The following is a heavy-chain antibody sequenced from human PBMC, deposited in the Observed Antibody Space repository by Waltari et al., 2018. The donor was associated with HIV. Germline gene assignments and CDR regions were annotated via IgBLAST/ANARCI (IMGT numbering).Heavy chain of an antibody. V-gene: IGHV3-7*04. CDR1: GFTFSSYW. D-gene: IGHD3-10*01. J-gene: IGHJ4*02. Sequence: EVQLVESGGGLVQPGGSLRLSCAASGFTFSSYWMGWVRQAPGKGLEGGANIKQDGSEKYYVDSVNGRFTISRDNAENSLYLQMNSLRAEDTAVYYCARGGFYGSGSKVNWGQGTLVTVSS. CDR2: IKQDGSEK. CDR3: ARGGFYGSGSKVN.